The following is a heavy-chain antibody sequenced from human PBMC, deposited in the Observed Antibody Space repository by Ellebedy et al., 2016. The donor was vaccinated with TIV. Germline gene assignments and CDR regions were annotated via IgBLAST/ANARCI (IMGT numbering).Heavy chain of an antibody. CDR2: ISYDGSNN. CDR1: GFTFRSYA. CDR3: ARERRGYYAEY. Sequence: GESLKISCTVSGFTFRSYAMHWVRQAPGKGLEWVALISYDGSNNYHADSEKGRFTISRDNNKNTLYLQMHSLRPEDTAIYHCARERRGYYAEYWGQGTLVTVAS. D-gene: IGHD3-22*01. V-gene: IGHV3-30-3*01. J-gene: IGHJ4*02.